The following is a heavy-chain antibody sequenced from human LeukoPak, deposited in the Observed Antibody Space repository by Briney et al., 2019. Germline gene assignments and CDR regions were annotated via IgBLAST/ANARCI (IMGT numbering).Heavy chain of an antibody. CDR3: AREIYGSGSYYTDAFDI. V-gene: IGHV3-21*01. CDR2: ISSSSSYI. J-gene: IGHJ3*02. CDR1: GFTFSSYS. D-gene: IGHD3-10*01. Sequence: GGSLRLSCAASGFTFSSYSMNWVRQAPGKGLEWVSSISSSSSYIYYADSVKGRFTISRDNAKNSLYLQMNSLRAEDTAVYYCAREIYGSGSYYTDAFDIWGQGTMVTVSS.